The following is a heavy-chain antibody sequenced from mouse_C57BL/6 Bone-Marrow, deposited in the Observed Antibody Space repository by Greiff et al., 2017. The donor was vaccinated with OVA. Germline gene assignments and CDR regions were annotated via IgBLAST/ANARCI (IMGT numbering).Heavy chain of an antibody. CDR2: INYDGSST. D-gene: IGHD2-2*01. CDR1: GFTFSDYY. V-gene: IGHV5-16*01. J-gene: IGHJ4*01. CDR3: ARAGFGYYYAMDY. Sequence: DVQLVESEGGLVQPGSSMKLSCTASGFTFSDYYMTWVRQVPEKGLEWVANINYDGSSTYYLDSLKSRFIISRDNAKNILYLQMSSLKSEDTATYYCARAGFGYYYAMDYWGQGTSVTVSS.